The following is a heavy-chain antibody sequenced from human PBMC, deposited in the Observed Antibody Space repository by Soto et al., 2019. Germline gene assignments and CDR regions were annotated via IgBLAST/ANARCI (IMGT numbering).Heavy chain of an antibody. CDR2: IFPDDSDT. CDR1: GYIIRNCW. CDR3: FRGGVTSRTFDY. Sequence: GESLTISCKASGYIIRNCWIGWVRQIPGQGLEWMGIIFPDDSDTRYSPSFQGHVTISVDKSISTAYVQWSSLKASDSAIYYCFRGGVTSRTFDYWGQGTLVTVSS. J-gene: IGHJ4*02. V-gene: IGHV5-51*01. D-gene: IGHD3-16*01.